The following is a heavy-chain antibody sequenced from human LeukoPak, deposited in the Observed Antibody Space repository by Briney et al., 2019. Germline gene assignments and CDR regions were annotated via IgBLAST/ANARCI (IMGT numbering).Heavy chain of an antibody. CDR2: MNPNRGNT. CDR1: GYTFTSYD. D-gene: IGHD3-16*01. CDR3: ARDSYDDVWGSYARGYYGMEV. Sequence: ASVKVSCKASGYTFTSYDMHGVRQATGKRLEGMGWMNPNRGNTGYAQKFQGRATMTRNTSLSTPDMALRSLRSDDAAVYYCARDSYDDVWGSYARGYYGMEVWGQGTTVTVPS. J-gene: IGHJ6*02. V-gene: IGHV1-8*01.